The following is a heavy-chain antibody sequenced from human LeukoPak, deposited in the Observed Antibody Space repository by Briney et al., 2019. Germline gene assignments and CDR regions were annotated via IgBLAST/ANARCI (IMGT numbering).Heavy chain of an antibody. CDR2: ISGSGGST. Sequence: GGSLRLSCAASGFTFSSYAMSWVRQAPGKGLEWASAISGSGGSTYYADSVKGRFTISRDNSKNTLYLQMNSLRAEDTAVYYCAKPHDYGDYPFYFDYWGQGTLVTVSS. CDR1: GFTFSSYA. D-gene: IGHD4-17*01. CDR3: AKPHDYGDYPFYFDY. J-gene: IGHJ4*02. V-gene: IGHV3-23*01.